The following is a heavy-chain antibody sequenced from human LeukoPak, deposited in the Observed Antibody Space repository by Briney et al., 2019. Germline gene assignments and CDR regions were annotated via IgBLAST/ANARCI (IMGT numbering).Heavy chain of an antibody. D-gene: IGHD3-10*01. Sequence: GGSLRLSCAASGFAFSSCAMSWVRQPPGKGLEGVSVISRRDDYTYYAHSVKGRFTISRDNSKNTLYLQMNTLRAEDTAVYYCANDYRSGSFHDFWGQGTLVSVSS. J-gene: IGHJ4*02. CDR3: ANDYRSGSFHDF. V-gene: IGHV3-23*01. CDR1: GFAFSSCA. CDR2: ISRRDDYT.